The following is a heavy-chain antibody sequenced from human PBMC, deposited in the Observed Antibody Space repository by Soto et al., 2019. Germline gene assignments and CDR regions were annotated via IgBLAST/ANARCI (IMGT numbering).Heavy chain of an antibody. Sequence: ASVKVSCKESGYTFTSYYMHWVRQAPRQGLEWMGIINPSGGSTSYAQKFQGRVTMTRDTSTSTVYMELSSLRSEDTAVYYCARDLPYSSGWYDVDYWGQGTLVTVSS. D-gene: IGHD6-19*01. CDR2: INPSGGST. V-gene: IGHV1-46*01. J-gene: IGHJ4*02. CDR1: GYTFTSYY. CDR3: ARDLPYSSGWYDVDY.